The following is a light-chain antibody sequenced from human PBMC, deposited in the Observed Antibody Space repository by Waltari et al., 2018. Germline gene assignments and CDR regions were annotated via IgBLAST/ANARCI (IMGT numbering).Light chain of an antibody. Sequence: IQLTQSPSSLSAAVGDRVTMTSQATQNITTSLSWFQQNPGKAPQLLIYDASSLQAGVPSRFSGTGSGTAFSFTITSLQPEDSATYYCQHYHSLPYTFGRETKLQIK. CDR3: QHYHSLPYT. V-gene: IGKV1-33*01. J-gene: IGKJ2*01. CDR2: DAS. CDR1: QNITTS.